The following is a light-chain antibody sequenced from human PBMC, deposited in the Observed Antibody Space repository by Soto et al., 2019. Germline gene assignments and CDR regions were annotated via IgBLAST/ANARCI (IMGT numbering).Light chain of an antibody. CDR1: QAIITY. CDR3: QQYDNLPLT. Sequence: DIQLTQSPSSLSASVGDRVTITCQASQAIITYLNWFQQRPGKAPKLLIYDASHLETGVPSRFSGSGPGTAFTLTISSLQPEDVGTYYCQQYDNLPLTFGGGTKVEV. CDR2: DAS. J-gene: IGKJ4*01. V-gene: IGKV1-33*01.